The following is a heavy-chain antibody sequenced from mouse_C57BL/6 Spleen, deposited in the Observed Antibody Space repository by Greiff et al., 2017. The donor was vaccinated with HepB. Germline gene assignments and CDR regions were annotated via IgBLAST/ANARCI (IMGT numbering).Heavy chain of an antibody. Sequence: QVQLKESGPGLVAPSQSLSIPCTVSGFSLTSYGVDWVRQSPGKGLEWLGVIWGVGSTNYNSALKSRLSISKDNSKSQVVLKMNSLQTDDTAMYYWATSNYDYGAWFAYWGQGTLVTVSA. CDR2: IWGVGST. J-gene: IGHJ3*01. CDR1: GFSLTSYG. CDR3: ATSNYDYGAWFAY. V-gene: IGHV2-6*01. D-gene: IGHD2-4*01.